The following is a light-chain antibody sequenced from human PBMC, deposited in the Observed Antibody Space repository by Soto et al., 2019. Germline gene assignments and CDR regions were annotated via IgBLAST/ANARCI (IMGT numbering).Light chain of an antibody. V-gene: IGKV3-20*01. CDR3: QQYGSSPPWT. Sequence: EIVLTQSPGTLSLSPGERVTLSCRASQSIDNNHLAWYQQKPGQATRLLIYGASSRATGIPDRFSGSGSGTDFTLTISRLEPEDFAVYYCQQYGSSPPWTFGQGTKVDI. CDR1: QSIDNNH. J-gene: IGKJ1*01. CDR2: GAS.